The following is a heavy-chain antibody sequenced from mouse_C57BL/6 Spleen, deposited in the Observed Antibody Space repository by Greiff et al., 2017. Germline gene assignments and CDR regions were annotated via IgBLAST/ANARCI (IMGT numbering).Heavy chain of an antibody. Sequence: VQLQQSGAELVKPGASVKLSCTASGFNIKDYYMHWVKQRTEQGLEWIGRIDPEDSETKYAPKFQGKATITADTSSNTAYLQLSSLTSEDTAVYYCARCLLGSGYYAMDYWGQGTSVTVSS. CDR2: IDPEDSET. CDR1: GFNIKDYY. V-gene: IGHV14-2*01. CDR3: ARCLLGSGYYAMDY. J-gene: IGHJ4*01. D-gene: IGHD1-1*01.